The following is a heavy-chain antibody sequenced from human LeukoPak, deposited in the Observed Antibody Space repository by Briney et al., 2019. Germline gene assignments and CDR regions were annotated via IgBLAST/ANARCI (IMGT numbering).Heavy chain of an antibody. CDR1: GFTFSSYG. J-gene: IGHJ3*02. V-gene: IGHV3-30*02. CDR2: IRYDGSNK. CDR3: AKGVVGATTDDAFDI. D-gene: IGHD1-26*01. Sequence: GGSLRLSCAASGFTFSSYGMHWVRQAPGKGLEWVAFIRYDGSNKYYADSVKGRFTISRDNSKNTLYLQMNSLRAEDTAVYYCAKGVVGATTDDAFDIWGQGTMVTVSS.